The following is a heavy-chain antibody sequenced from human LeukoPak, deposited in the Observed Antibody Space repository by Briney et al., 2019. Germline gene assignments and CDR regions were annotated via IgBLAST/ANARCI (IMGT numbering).Heavy chain of an antibody. CDR2: ISDNT. V-gene: IGHV3-23*01. D-gene: IGHD1-26*01. J-gene: IGHJ4*02. Sequence: GSLRLSCAVSGFTFSMYAMAWVRQAPGKGLEWVSGISDNTYYADSVRGRFTISRDNSKNTLYLQMNSLKTEDTAVYYCTTRGGSFSIFDYWGQGTLVTVSS. CDR3: TTRGGSFSIFDY. CDR1: GFTFSMYA.